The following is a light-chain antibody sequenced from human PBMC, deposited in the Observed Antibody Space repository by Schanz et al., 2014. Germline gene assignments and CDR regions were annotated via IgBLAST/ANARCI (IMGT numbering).Light chain of an antibody. CDR1: QGVSSW. CDR2: AAD. V-gene: IGKV1-12*01. J-gene: IGKJ1*01. CDR3: QQYNSHLVT. Sequence: DIQMTQSPSSVSASVGDRVTITCRASQGVSSWVAWYQQKPGKAPKLLIYAADTLESGVPSRFSGRGSWTQFILTITSLQPEDLSTYYCQQYNSHLVTFGQGTKVEIK.